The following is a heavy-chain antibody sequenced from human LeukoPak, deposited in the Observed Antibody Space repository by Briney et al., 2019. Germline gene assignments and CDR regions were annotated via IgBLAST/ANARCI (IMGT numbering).Heavy chain of an antibody. Sequence: ASVKVSCKASGYTFTGYYMHWVRQAPGQGLEWMGRINPNSGGTNYAQKFQGRVTMTRDTSISTAYMELSSLRSEDTAVYYCARDTEYSSSSGYWGQGTLVTVSS. D-gene: IGHD6-6*01. J-gene: IGHJ4*02. CDR3: ARDTEYSSSSGY. CDR1: GYTFTGYY. CDR2: INPNSGGT. V-gene: IGHV1-2*06.